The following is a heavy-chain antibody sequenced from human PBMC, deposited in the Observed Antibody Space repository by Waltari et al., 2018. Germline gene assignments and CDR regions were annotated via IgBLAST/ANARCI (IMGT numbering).Heavy chain of an antibody. J-gene: IGHJ4*02. Sequence: QVQLIQSGAEVKKPGASVKVSCKVSGYSLSRLSMHWVRQARGKGLEWMGGFNPESGETIYAQKFQGRVTMTEDTSSDTAFMEFNSLGSDDTAVYYCAAYFNYGGKASFDHWGQGALVTVSS. V-gene: IGHV1-24*01. D-gene: IGHD4-17*01. CDR3: AAYFNYGGKASFDH. CDR2: FNPESGET. CDR1: GYSLSRLS.